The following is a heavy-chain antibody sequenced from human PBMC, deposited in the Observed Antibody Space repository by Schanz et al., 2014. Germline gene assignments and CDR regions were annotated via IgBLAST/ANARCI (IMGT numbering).Heavy chain of an antibody. CDR1: GGDIGNYY. D-gene: IGHD3-3*01. J-gene: IGHJ5*02. CDR3: AKFLYDDPS. CDR2: IHQSGGT. Sequence: QVQLQESGPGLVKPSETLSLTCSVSGGDIGNYYWSWIRQPPGKGLEWIGYIHQSGGTNYNPSLKSQVTILFDTSKNQFPLRLTSLTAADTAVYYCAKFLYDDPSWGQGTLVTVSS. V-gene: IGHV4-59*08.